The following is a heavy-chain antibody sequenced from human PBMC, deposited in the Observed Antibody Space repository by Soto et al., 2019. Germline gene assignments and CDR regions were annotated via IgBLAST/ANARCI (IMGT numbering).Heavy chain of an antibody. CDR1: GGSISSSNW. J-gene: IGHJ4*02. Sequence: QVQLQESGPGLVKPSGTLSLTCAVSGGSISSSNWWSWVRQPPGKGLEWIGEIYHSGSTNYNPSRKSRVTISVDKPKNQSSLQLSSVTAADTAVYYCARIAAAGPNFDYWGQGTLVTVSS. CDR3: ARIAAAGPNFDY. V-gene: IGHV4-4*02. D-gene: IGHD6-13*01. CDR2: IYHSGST.